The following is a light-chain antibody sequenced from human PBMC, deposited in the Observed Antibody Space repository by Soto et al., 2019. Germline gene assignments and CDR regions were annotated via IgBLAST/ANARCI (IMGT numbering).Light chain of an antibody. CDR3: SSFTSSITYV. V-gene: IGLV2-14*01. Sequence: QSVLTQPASVSGSPGQSITISCTGTSGDIGGYDSVCWYQQHPGKAPKVMIYGVTNRPSGVSDRFSGSKSGNTASLTISGLQAEDEADYYCSSFTSSITYVFGTGTKLTVL. CDR2: GVT. CDR1: SGDIGGYDS. J-gene: IGLJ1*01.